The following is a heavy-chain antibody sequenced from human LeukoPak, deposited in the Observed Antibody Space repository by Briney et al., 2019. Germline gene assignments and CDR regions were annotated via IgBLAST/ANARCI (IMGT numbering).Heavy chain of an antibody. CDR1: GDSISSSSYY. V-gene: IGHV4-39*01. Sequence: SETLSLTCTVSGDSISSSSYYWAWIRQPPWKGLEWIGSIFYSGSTYYNPSLKSRVTTSEDTSKNQFSLKLSSVTAADTAVYYCARTRDSSGYYVFDLWGQGTMLTVSS. J-gene: IGHJ3*01. CDR3: ARTRDSSGYYVFDL. D-gene: IGHD3-22*01. CDR2: IFYSGST.